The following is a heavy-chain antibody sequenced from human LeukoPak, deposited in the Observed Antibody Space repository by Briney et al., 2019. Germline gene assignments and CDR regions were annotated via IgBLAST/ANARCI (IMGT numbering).Heavy chain of an antibody. CDR1: GFTSSSYA. CDR3: AKDRFIVVVPAAILGP. Sequence: GGSLRLSCAASGFTSSSYAMSWVRQAPGKGLEWVSAISGSGGSTYYADSVKGRFTISRDNSKNTLYLQMNSLRAEDTAVYYCAKDRFIVVVPAAILGPWGHGTLVTVSS. CDR2: ISGSGGST. D-gene: IGHD2-2*01. V-gene: IGHV3-23*01. J-gene: IGHJ5*02.